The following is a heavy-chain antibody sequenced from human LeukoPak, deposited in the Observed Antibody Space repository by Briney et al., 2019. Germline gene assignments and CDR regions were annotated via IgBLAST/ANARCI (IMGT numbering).Heavy chain of an antibody. J-gene: IGHJ4*02. V-gene: IGHV4-59*01. CDR1: GGSISSFY. D-gene: IGHD4-23*01. Sequence: SETLSLTCTASGGSISSFYWSWIRQAPGKGLEWIGFISYSGYTSYSPSLKSRVGISVDTSKSQFSLRLSSMTAADTAIYYCARGRNDNGGMFFDSWAQGTLVTVSS. CDR2: ISYSGYT. CDR3: ARGRNDNGGMFFDS.